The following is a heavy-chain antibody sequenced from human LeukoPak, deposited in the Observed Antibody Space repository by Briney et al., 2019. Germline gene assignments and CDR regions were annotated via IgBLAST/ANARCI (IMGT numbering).Heavy chain of an antibody. CDR2: ISGGST. V-gene: IGHV3-23*01. D-gene: IGHD3-9*01. CDR3: AKDFNWLRPTCAFDI. J-gene: IGHJ3*02. Sequence: GGSLRLSCAASGFTFSSYAMSWVRQAPGKGLEWVSAISGGSTYYADSVKGRFTISRDNSKNTLYLQMNSLRAEDTAVYYCAKDFNWLRPTCAFDIWGQGTMVTVSS. CDR1: GFTFSSYA.